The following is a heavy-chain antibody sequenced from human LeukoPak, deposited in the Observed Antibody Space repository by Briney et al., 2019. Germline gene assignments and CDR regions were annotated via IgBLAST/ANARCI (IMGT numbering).Heavy chain of an antibody. D-gene: IGHD2-2*02. Sequence: SQTLSLTCTVSGGSISSGSYYWNWIRQPAGKGLEWIGRIYTSGSTNYNLSLKSRVTISVDKSQNQFSLKLRSVTAADTAVYFCAREELDCSSTSCYRGQYFYYYMGAWGKGTTVTISS. CDR2: IYTSGST. CDR1: GGSISSGSYY. V-gene: IGHV4-61*02. CDR3: AREELDCSSTSCYRGQYFYYYMGA. J-gene: IGHJ6*03.